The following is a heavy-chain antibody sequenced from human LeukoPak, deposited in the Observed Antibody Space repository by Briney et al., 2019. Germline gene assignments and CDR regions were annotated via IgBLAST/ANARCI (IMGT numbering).Heavy chain of an antibody. CDR1: GFTFDDYA. V-gene: IGHV3-43*02. D-gene: IGHD6-13*01. J-gene: IGHJ1*01. Sequence: PGGSLRLSCAASGFTFDDYAMHWVRQAPGKGLEWVSLISGDGGSTYYADSVKGRFTISRDNSKNSLYLQMSSLRTEDTALYYCAKDSGIASLFQHWGQGTLVTVSS. CDR2: ISGDGGST. CDR3: AKDSGIASLFQH.